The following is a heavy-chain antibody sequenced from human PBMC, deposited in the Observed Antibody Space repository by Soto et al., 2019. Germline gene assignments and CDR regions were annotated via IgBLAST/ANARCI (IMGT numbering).Heavy chain of an antibody. D-gene: IGHD6-19*01. CDR3: AHRRVRDSSGENFDS. Sequence: QLTLKESGPTLVKPTQTLTLTCTFSGFSLNTNAVGVAWIRQPPGKALEWLALLYWDDDKRYSPSLKSRLTITPDTSKNPVVLTMTNMDPEDTATYYCAHRRVRDSSGENFDSWGQGTLVTVSS. J-gene: IGHJ4*02. CDR1: GFSLNTNAVG. CDR2: LYWDDDK. V-gene: IGHV2-5*02.